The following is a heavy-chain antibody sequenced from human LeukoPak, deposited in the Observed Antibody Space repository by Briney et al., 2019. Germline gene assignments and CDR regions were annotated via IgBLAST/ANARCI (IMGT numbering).Heavy chain of an antibody. J-gene: IGHJ3*02. CDR3: AKGRDGYNSAFDI. V-gene: IGHV3-23*01. D-gene: IGHD5-24*01. CDR2: ISGSGGST. Sequence: SGGSLRPSCAASGFTFSSYAMTWVRQAPGKGLEWVSGISGSGGSTYHADSVKGRFTISRENSKNTLYLQTNSLRAEDTAVYYCAKGRDGYNSAFDIWGQGTMVTVSS. CDR1: GFTFSSYA.